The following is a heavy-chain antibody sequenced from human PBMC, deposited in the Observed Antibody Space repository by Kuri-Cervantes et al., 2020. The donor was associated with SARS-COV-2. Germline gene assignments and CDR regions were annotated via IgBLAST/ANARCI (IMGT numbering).Heavy chain of an antibody. Sequence: ESLKISCTVSGGSISSYYWSWIRQPAGKGLEWIGRIYTSGSTNYNPSLKSRVTISVDTSKNQFSLKLSSVTAADTAVYYCARLPRHRFLEGCYWGQGTLVTVSS. CDR3: ARLPRHRFLEGCY. CDR2: IYTSGST. V-gene: IGHV4-4*07. CDR1: GGSISSYY. J-gene: IGHJ4*02. D-gene: IGHD3-3*01.